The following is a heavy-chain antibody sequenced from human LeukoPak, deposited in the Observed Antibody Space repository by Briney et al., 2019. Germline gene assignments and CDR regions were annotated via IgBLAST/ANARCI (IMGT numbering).Heavy chain of an antibody. D-gene: IGHD5-24*01. Sequence: GGSLRLSCAASGFTFDDYAMHWVRQAPGKGLEWVSLISWDGGSTYYADSVKGRFTISRDNSKNSLYLQMNSLRAEDTALYYCAKVSERWLQSGLDYWGQGTLVTVSS. CDR1: GFTFDDYA. J-gene: IGHJ4*02. V-gene: IGHV3-43D*03. CDR3: AKVSERWLQSGLDY. CDR2: ISWDGGST.